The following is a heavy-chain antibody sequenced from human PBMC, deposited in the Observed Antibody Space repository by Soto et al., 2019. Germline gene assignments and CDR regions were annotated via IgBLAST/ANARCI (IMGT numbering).Heavy chain of an antibody. CDR2: ISSSSSTI. CDR3: AREYSSSWYEGAFDI. CDR1: GFTFSSYS. J-gene: IGHJ3*02. V-gene: IGHV3-48*01. D-gene: IGHD6-13*01. Sequence: GGSLRLSCAASGFTFSSYSMNWVRQAPGKGLEWVSYISSSSSTIYYADSVKGRFTISRDNAKNSLYLQMNSLRAEDTAVYYCAREYSSSWYEGAFDIWGQGTMLTVSS.